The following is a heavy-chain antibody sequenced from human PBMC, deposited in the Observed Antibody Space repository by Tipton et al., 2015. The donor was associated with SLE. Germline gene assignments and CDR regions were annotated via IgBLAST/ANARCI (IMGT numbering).Heavy chain of an antibody. J-gene: IGHJ2*01. Sequence: LRLSCAASGIPFGSYGMHWVRQAPGKGLEWVASITYDGSDNDYADSVKGRFTISRDNSKKTLYLQMNSLRVEDTAVYYCARGLGKWYFDLWGRGTLVTVSS. CDR3: ARGLGKWYFDL. V-gene: IGHV3-33*05. CDR2: ITYDGSDN. CDR1: GIPFGSYG. D-gene: IGHD3-16*01.